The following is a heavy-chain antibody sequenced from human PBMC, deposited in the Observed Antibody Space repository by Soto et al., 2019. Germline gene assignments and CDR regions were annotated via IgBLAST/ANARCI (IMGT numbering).Heavy chain of an antibody. Sequence: GGSLRLSCAASGFNFSSYALNWVRQAPGKGLEWVSFISSSSYTYYSDSVKGRFTISRDNAKNSLYLQMNSLRAEDTAVYYCAKDRGRGSPVSGGLDVWDQGTTVTVS. CDR2: ISSSSYT. CDR3: AKDRGRGSPVSGGLDV. CDR1: GFNFSSYA. V-gene: IGHV3-21*01. J-gene: IGHJ6*02. D-gene: IGHD3-10*01.